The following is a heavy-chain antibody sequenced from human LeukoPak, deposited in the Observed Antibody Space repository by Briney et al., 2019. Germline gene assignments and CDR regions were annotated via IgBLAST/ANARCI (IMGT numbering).Heavy chain of an antibody. CDR1: GFTFTNNW. CDR3: AKDHWIQLWSYYFDY. J-gene: IGHJ4*02. D-gene: IGHD5-18*01. CDR2: IKQDGSEK. V-gene: IGHV3-7*01. Sequence: GGSLRLSCAASGFTFTNNWMSWVRQAPGKGLEWVANIKQDGSEKYYVDSVKGRFTISRDNAKNSLYLQMNSLRAEDTAVYYCAKDHWIQLWSYYFDYWGQGTLVTVSS.